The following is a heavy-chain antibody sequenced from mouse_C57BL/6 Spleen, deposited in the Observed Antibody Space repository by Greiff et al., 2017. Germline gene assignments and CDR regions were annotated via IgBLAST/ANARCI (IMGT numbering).Heavy chain of an antibody. Sequence: QVQLQQPGAELVMPGASVKLSCKASGYTFTSYWMHWVKQRPGQGLEWIGEIDPSDSYTNYNQKFKGKSTLTVEKSSSTAYMQLSSLTSGGSAVYYCARNNYYGSSYRYFDVWGTGTTVTVSS. J-gene: IGHJ1*03. V-gene: IGHV1-69*01. D-gene: IGHD1-1*01. CDR2: IDPSDSYT. CDR1: GYTFTSYW. CDR3: ARNNYYGSSYRYFDV.